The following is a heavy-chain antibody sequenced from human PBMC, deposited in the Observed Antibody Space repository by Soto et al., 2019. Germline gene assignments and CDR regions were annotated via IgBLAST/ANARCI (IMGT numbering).Heavy chain of an antibody. CDR2: IYYSGST. V-gene: IGHV4-59*12. CDR3: ARDRERGYSYGYFDY. D-gene: IGHD5-18*01. J-gene: IGHJ4*02. CDR1: GGSISSYY. Sequence: PSETLSLTCTVSGGSISSYYWSWIRQPPGKGLEWIGYIYYSGSTNYNPSLKSRVTISVDTSKNQFSLNLSSVTAADTAVYYCARDRERGYSYGYFDYWGQGTLVTVSS.